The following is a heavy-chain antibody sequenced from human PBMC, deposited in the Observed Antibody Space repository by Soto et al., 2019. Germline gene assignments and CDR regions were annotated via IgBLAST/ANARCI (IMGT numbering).Heavy chain of an antibody. V-gene: IGHV4-39*01. CDR2: VYYSGTT. J-gene: IGHJ4*02. CDR3: ARLIHCKTTSCYFDY. D-gene: IGHD2-2*01. CDR1: GGSISSSSYY. Sequence: PSAPLSLTGTVSGGSISSSSYYWAWVRQPPGKGLEWIGSVYYSGTTYYNPSLKSRVTISGDTSQNQFSLKLSSVTAADPAVFYCARLIHCKTTSCYFDYGGQGTLVTVSS.